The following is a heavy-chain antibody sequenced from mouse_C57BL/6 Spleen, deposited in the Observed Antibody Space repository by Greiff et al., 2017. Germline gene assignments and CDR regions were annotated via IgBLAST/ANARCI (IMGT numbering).Heavy chain of an antibody. V-gene: IGHV1-66*01. CDR1: GYSFTSYY. Sequence: QVQLQQSGPELVKPGASVKISCKASGYSFTSYYIHWVKQRPGQGLEWIGWIYPGSGNTKYNEKFKGKATLTADTSSSTAYMQLSSLTSEDSAVYYCARFLYYYGSSYGYFDVWGTGTTVTVSS. CDR3: ARFLYYYGSSYGYFDV. D-gene: IGHD1-1*01. CDR2: IYPGSGNT. J-gene: IGHJ1*03.